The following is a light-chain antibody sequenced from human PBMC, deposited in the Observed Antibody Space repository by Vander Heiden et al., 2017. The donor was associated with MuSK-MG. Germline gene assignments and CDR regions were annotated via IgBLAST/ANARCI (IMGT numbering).Light chain of an antibody. J-gene: IGLJ1*01. CDR2: DAA. Sequence: QPALAPPVSVSGSAGKSTTIPCSGGAVGVGGFNFASWYQQFPGSAPRLIIYDAAMRPSGVSGRFSGSKSGYTASLTIANLQPEDESLYFCASYSTTAHLVLGTGT. CDR3: ASYSTTAHLV. CDR1: AVGVGGFNF. V-gene: IGLV2-14*03.